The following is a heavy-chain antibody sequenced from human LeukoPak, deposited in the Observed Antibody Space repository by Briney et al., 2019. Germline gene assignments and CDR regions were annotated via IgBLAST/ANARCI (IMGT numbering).Heavy chain of an antibody. CDR1: GGSISNYY. Sequence: PSETLSLTCSVSGGSISNYYWTWIRQPPGKGLEWIAFIYYNGNAHYNPSLKSRVTISVDTSKNHFSLNLTSVTAADTAVYYCARHEEVVAAGPFDYWGQGTLVTVSS. V-gene: IGHV4-59*08. CDR3: ARHEEVVAAGPFDY. D-gene: IGHD2-15*01. J-gene: IGHJ4*02. CDR2: IYYNGNA.